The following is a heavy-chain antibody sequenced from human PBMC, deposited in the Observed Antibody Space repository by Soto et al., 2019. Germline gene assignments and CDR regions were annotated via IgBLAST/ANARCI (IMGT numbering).Heavy chain of an antibody. D-gene: IGHD6-13*01. J-gene: IGHJ5*02. CDR2: ISGSGGTT. CDR3: AKVRESAAAGHFDP. CDR1: GFTFSAYA. V-gene: IGHV3-23*01. Sequence: PGGSLRLSCAASGFTFSAYAMSWVRQAPGKGLEWVSVISGSGGTTYYADSVKGRFTISRDNSKNTLYVQMNSLRAEDTAVYYCAKVRESAAAGHFDPWGQGTLVTVSS.